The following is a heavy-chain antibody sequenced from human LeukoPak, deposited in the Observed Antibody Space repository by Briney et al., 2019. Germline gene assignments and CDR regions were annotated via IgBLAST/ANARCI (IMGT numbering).Heavy chain of an antibody. CDR2: INSDGRST. Sequence: GGSLRLSCAASGFTFSNYWMHWVRQAPGKGLVWVSRINSDGRSTNYADSVKGRFTISRDNSKNALYLQMNSLRAEDTAVYYCAKGQLWLPGDYWGQGTLVTVSS. J-gene: IGHJ4*02. V-gene: IGHV3-74*01. CDR1: GFTFSNYW. D-gene: IGHD5-18*01. CDR3: AKGQLWLPGDY.